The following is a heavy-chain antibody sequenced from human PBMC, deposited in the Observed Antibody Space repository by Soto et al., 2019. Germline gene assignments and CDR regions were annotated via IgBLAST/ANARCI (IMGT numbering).Heavy chain of an antibody. Sequence: GGSLRLSCAASGFSFGSSSMNWVRQAPGKGLEWVSSIDSSSTYIYYADSLKGRFTVSRDNAKNSLYLQMNSLRVEDTAVYYCARGNSGYRQDHDAFDIWGQGTLVTVSS. D-gene: IGHD3-22*01. CDR1: GFSFGSSS. CDR2: IDSSSTYI. J-gene: IGHJ3*02. CDR3: ARGNSGYRQDHDAFDI. V-gene: IGHV3-21*01.